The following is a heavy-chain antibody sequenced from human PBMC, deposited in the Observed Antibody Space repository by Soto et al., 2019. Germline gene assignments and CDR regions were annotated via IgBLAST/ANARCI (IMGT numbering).Heavy chain of an antibody. J-gene: IGHJ4*02. CDR3: ARDLAAAAY. D-gene: IGHD6-25*01. CDR1: GYIFTNYY. V-gene: IGHV1-46*01. CDR2: INPLPTSGNT. Sequence: ASVKVSCKASGYIFTNYYIHWVRQAPGQGLEWMAIINPLPTSGNTNYAQEFQGRVTVTRDTSTSTVYMELNSLRSDDTAIYYCARDLAAAAYWCQGTLVTVSS.